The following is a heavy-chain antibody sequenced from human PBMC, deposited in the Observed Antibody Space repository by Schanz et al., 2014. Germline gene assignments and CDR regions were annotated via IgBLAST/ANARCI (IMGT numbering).Heavy chain of an antibody. CDR1: GGTFTSYA. CDR2: INGYNGHT. Sequence: QGQLVQSGAEVKKPGASLKVSCKASGGTFTSYAFSWVRQAPGQGLEWMGWINGYNGHTLYAQKFQGRVTMTTDTSTSTSYMELTSLRFDDTAVYYCARGGYSSGWYDRDIAHFDYWGQGTLVTVSS. V-gene: IGHV1-18*01. D-gene: IGHD6-19*01. CDR3: ARGGYSSGWYDRDIAHFDY. J-gene: IGHJ4*02.